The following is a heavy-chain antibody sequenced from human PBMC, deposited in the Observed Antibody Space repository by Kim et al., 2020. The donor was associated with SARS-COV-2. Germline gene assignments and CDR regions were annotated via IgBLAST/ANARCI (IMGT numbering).Heavy chain of an antibody. V-gene: IGHV3-7*01. D-gene: IGHD3-16*01. Sequence: YYGDSVKGRFTTSRDNAKNSLYLKMHSLRAEDTAVYYCARAGAFTSSRYWGQGTLVTVSS. J-gene: IGHJ4*02. CDR3: ARAGAFTSSRY.